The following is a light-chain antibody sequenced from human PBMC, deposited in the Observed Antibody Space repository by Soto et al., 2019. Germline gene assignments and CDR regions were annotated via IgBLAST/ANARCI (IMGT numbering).Light chain of an antibody. CDR3: QSYDTSLRDWV. J-gene: IGLJ3*02. V-gene: IGLV1-40*01. CDR2: GNS. CDR1: SSNIGAGFD. Sequence: QSVLTQPPSVSGAPGQTVTISCTGSSSNIGAGFDVHWYQQLPGTAPKVFIYGNSNRPSGVPDRFSGSKSGTSASLATTGLQAEDEADYYCQSYDTSLRDWVFGGGTKLTVL.